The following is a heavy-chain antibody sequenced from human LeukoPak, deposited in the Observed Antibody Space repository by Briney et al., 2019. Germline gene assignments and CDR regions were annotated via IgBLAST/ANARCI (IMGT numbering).Heavy chain of an antibody. CDR2: IYYGGST. V-gene: IGHV4-59*01. CDR3: ARDNDGDYVIGYYGMDV. J-gene: IGHJ6*02. Sequence: SETLSLTCTVSGGSISSYYWSWIRQPPGKGLEWIGYIYYGGSTNYNPSLKSRVTISVDTSKNQFSLKLSSVTAADTAVYYCARDNDGDYVIGYYGMDVWGQGTTVTVSS. CDR1: GGSISSYY. D-gene: IGHD4-17*01.